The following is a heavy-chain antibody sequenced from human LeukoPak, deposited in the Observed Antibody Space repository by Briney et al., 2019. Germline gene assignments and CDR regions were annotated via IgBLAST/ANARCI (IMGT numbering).Heavy chain of an antibody. V-gene: IGHV3-30-3*01. CDR2: ISYDGSNK. CDR3: ARYYNSSFDNGFDP. CDR1: GFTFSSYA. Sequence: GGSLRLSCAASGFTFSSYAMHWVRQAPGKGLEWVAVISYDGSNKYYADSVKGRFTISRDNSKNTLYLQMNSLRAEDTAVYYCARYYNSSFDNGFDPWGQGTLVTVSS. D-gene: IGHD6-13*01. J-gene: IGHJ5*02.